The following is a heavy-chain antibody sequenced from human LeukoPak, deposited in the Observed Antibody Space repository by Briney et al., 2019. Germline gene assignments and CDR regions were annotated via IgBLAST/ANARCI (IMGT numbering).Heavy chain of an antibody. Sequence: PSETLSLTCTVSGGSISSYYWSWIRQPPGKGLEWIGYIYYSGSTNYNPSLKSRVTISVDTSKNQFSLKLSSVTAADTAVYYCARGDGDYHFDYWGQGTLVTVSS. D-gene: IGHD4-17*01. CDR1: GGSISSYY. J-gene: IGHJ4*02. V-gene: IGHV4-59*01. CDR2: IYYSGST. CDR3: ARGDGDYHFDY.